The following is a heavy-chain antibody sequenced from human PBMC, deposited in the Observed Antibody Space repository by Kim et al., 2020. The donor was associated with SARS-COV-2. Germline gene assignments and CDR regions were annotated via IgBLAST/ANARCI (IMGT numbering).Heavy chain of an antibody. D-gene: IGHD3-10*01. J-gene: IGHJ3*02. Sequence: SRKSRVTISVDTSKTQFSLKLSSVTAADTAVYYCARAARSGSYYGDAFDIWGQGTMVTVSS. V-gene: IGHV4-34*13. CDR3: ARAARSGSYYGDAFDI.